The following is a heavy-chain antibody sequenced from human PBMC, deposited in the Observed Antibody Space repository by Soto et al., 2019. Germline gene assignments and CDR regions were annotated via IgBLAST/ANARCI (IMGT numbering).Heavy chain of an antibody. D-gene: IGHD2-2*02. CDR3: AREGRGKKAGYNGLVSLGY. V-gene: IGHV1-69*06. Sequence: QVQLVQSGAEVKTPGSSLKVSCTVSGSRFSNYVISWVRQAPGHGLEWLGRIIPIFNTTQYAQKFQGSVTITADKSTNTASLELSSLTSDDTAVYYCAREGRGKKAGYNGLVSLGYWGQGTLVTVSS. CDR1: GSRFSNYV. CDR2: IIPIFNTT. J-gene: IGHJ4*02.